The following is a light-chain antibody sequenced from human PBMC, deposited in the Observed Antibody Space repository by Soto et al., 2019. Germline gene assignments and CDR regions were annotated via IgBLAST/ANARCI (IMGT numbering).Light chain of an antibody. J-gene: IGKJ1*01. V-gene: IGKV1-5*03. CDR3: QQYSGIWT. CDR1: QTISSW. CDR2: KAS. Sequence: DIQMTQSPSTLSGSVGDRVTITCRASQTISSWLAWYQQKPGKAPKLLIYKASTLKSGVPSRLGGTRSGTEFTLTISSLQPDDFATYYCQQYSGIWTFGQGTKVDIK.